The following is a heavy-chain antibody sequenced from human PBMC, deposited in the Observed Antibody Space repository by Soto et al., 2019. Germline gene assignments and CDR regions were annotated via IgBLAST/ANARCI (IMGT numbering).Heavy chain of an antibody. CDR1: GESISSSSYY. V-gene: IGHV4-39*01. J-gene: IGHJ4*02. CDR3: ARHGGYYFDY. Sequence: PSETLSLTCIVSGESISSSSYYWGWIRQPPGKGLEWIGSIYYSGRTYYNPSFKSRVTISIDTSKNQFSLKLNSVTAADTAVYYCARHGGYYFDYWGQGAPVTVSS. D-gene: IGHD3-16*01. CDR2: IYYSGRT.